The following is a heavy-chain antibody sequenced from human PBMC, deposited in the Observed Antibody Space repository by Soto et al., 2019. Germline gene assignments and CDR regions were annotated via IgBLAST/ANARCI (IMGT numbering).Heavy chain of an antibody. CDR3: ARDMRFLEWIYYYYYMDV. J-gene: IGHJ6*03. Sequence: PSETLSLTCTVSGGSISSSSYYWGWIRQPPGKGLEWIGSIYYSGSTYYNPSLKSRVTISVDTSKNQFSLKLSSVTAADTAVYYCARDMRFLEWIYYYYYMDVWGKGTTVTVSS. D-gene: IGHD3-3*01. CDR1: GGSISSSSYY. CDR2: IYYSGST. V-gene: IGHV4-39*02.